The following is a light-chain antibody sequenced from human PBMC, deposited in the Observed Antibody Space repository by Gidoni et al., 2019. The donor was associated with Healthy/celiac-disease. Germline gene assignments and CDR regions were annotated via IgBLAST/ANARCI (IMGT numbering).Light chain of an antibody. CDR3: QQRSNWLFT. CDR2: DAS. Sequence: EIALTQSPATPSLSPGERATLSCRASQSVSSYLAWYQQKPGQAPRLLIYDASNKATGIPARFSGSGSGTDFTLTISSLEPEDFAVYYCQQRSNWLFTFGPGTKVDIK. J-gene: IGKJ3*01. V-gene: IGKV3-11*01. CDR1: QSVSSY.